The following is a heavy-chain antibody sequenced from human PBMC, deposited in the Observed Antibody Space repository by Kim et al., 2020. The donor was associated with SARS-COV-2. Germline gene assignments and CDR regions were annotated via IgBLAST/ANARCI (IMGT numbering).Heavy chain of an antibody. CDR2: ISYDGSNK. V-gene: IGHV3-30*18. CDR1: GFTFSNYG. Sequence: GGSLRLSCTPSGFTFSNYGMHWVRQAPGKGLEWVAVISYDGSNKYYADSVKGRFTLSRDNSKNTLFLQMNSLRAEDTAVYYCAKDKPSYGLYNFYAMDVWGKGTTVTVSS. D-gene: IGHD5-18*01. CDR3: AKDKPSYGLYNFYAMDV. J-gene: IGHJ6*04.